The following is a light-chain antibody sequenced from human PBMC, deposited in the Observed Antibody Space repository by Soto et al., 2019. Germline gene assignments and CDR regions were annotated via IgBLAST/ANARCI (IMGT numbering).Light chain of an antibody. V-gene: IGKV3D-15*01. CDR1: QSVNGN. J-gene: IGKJ5*01. CDR2: GAS. Sequence: VMTPSPATLSVSPGARATLSCRASQSVNGNLAWYQQKPGQAPRLLIYGASGRATGIPDRFSGSGSGTDFTLTISRLEPEDCAVYYCQQYTSSLITFGQGTRLEIK. CDR3: QQYTSSLIT.